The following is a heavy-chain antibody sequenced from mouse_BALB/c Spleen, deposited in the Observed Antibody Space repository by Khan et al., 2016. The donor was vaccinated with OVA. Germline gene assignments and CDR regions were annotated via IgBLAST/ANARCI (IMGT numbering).Heavy chain of an antibody. CDR1: GYTFTSYY. J-gene: IGHJ3*01. D-gene: IGHD3-2*01. CDR2: INPSNGGT. Sequence: VQLQQSGAELVKPGASVKLSCKASGYTFTSYYMYWLKQRPGQGLEWIGEINPSNGGTNFNEKLKSKAKLTVDKSSSTAYMQLSSLTSEDSAVXSCTRRGTARATLWFAYWGQGTLVTVSA. CDR3: TRRGTARATLWFAY. V-gene: IGHV1S81*02.